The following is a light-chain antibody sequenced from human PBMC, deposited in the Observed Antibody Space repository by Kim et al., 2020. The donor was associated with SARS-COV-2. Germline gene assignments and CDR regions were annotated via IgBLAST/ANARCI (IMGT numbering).Light chain of an antibody. CDR2: GAS. CDR1: QSVSSN. Sequence: DRVMTQSPATLSVSPGERATLSCRASQSVSSNIAWYQQKPGQAPRLLIYGASTRATDIPARFSGSGSGTEFTLTISSLQSEDFAVYYCQHYNNWPYTFGQGTKLEI. V-gene: IGKV3-15*01. CDR3: QHYNNWPYT. J-gene: IGKJ2*01.